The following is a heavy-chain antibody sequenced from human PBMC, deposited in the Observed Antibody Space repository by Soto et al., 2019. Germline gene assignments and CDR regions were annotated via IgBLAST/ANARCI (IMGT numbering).Heavy chain of an antibody. CDR2: INPNSGGT. J-gene: IGHJ3*02. CDR1: GYTFTGYY. V-gene: IGHV1-2*04. Sequence: DAVTVSCKASGYTFTGYYMHWVRQAPGQGLEWMGWINPNSGGTNYAQKFQGWVTMTGDTSISKAYMELSRLRSDDTAVYYCARERLGLGGAFDIWGQGTMVTVSS. D-gene: IGHD3-16*01. CDR3: ARERLGLGGAFDI.